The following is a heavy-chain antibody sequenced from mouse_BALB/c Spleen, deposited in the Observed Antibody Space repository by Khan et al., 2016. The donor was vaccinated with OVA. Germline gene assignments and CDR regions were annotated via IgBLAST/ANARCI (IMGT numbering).Heavy chain of an antibody. CDR1: GYSFTSYW. V-gene: IGHV1-5*01. J-gene: IGHJ2*01. CDR3: TRSYDSYYFDY. D-gene: IGHD2-4*01. CDR2: IYPGNSDT. Sequence: EVKLQQSGTVLARPGASVKMSCKASGYSFTSYWMHWVKQRPGQGLEWIGAIYPGNSDTRYNQKFKGKAKLTAVTSASTAYMELISLTNEDSAVYYCTRSYDSYYFDYWGQGTTLTVSS.